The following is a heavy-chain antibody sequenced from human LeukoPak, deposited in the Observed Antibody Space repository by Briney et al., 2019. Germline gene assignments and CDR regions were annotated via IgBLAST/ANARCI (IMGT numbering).Heavy chain of an antibody. J-gene: IGHJ4*02. CDR3: ARYGGSGWVIDN. D-gene: IGHD6-19*01. V-gene: IGHV4-59*08. Sequence: SETLSLTCTVSGGSISSCYRTWIRQPPGKGLEWIGYIYYTGATSYNPSLKSRDTISVDTSKKQFSLKLTSVTAADTAVYYCARYGGSGWVIDNWGQGTLVTVSS. CDR2: IYYTGAT. CDR1: GGSISSCY.